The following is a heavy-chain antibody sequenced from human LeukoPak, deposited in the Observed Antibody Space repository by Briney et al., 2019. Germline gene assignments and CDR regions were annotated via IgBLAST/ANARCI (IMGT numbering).Heavy chain of an antibody. Sequence: SETLSLTCAVYGGSFSGYYWSWIRQPPGKGLEWIGEINHSGSTNYNPSLKSRVTISVDTSKNQFSLKLSSVTAADTAVYYCARAGVRDIVVVPAAASFDYWGQGTLVTVSS. CDR2: INHSGST. CDR1: GGSFSGYY. J-gene: IGHJ4*02. V-gene: IGHV4-34*01. D-gene: IGHD2-2*01. CDR3: ARAGVRDIVVVPAAASFDY.